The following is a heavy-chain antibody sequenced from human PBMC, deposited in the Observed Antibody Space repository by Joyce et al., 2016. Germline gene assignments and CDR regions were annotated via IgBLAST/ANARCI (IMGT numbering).Heavy chain of an antibody. CDR2: INPEDSDT. J-gene: IGHJ4*02. CDR1: GYCFTSYW. D-gene: IGHD3-16*01. V-gene: IGHV5-51*01. CDR3: ARSAVRGTLSPFFDY. Sequence: EVQLVQSGGEVKKPGESLKISCKGVGYCFTSYWRGWGRQMPGKGLELMGIINPEDSDTRYSPSFQGQVTISVDRSIKTAHLRWGSLRASDTAIYYCARSAVRGTLSPFFDYWGQGSLVIVSS.